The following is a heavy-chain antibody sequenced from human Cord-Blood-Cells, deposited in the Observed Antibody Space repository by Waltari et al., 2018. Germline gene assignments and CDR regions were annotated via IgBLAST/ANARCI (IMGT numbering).Heavy chain of an antibody. CDR3: ASGFDGYFDY. CDR1: GFTFRSYW. Sequence: EVQLVESGGGLIQPGGSLRLSCVASGFTFRSYWMSWVRQAPGKGLEWVANIKQDGSEKYYVDSVKSRFTITRDNAKNSLYLQMNSLRAEDTAVYYCASGFDGYFDYWGQGTLVTVSS. J-gene: IGHJ4*02. CDR2: IKQDGSEK. D-gene: IGHD3-3*01. V-gene: IGHV3-7*01.